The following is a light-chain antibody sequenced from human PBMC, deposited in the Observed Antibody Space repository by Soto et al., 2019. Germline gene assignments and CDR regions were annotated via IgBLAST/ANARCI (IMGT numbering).Light chain of an antibody. V-gene: IGKV3-20*01. J-gene: IGKJ1*01. CDR2: GAF. CDR1: QSVSSSY. Sequence: EIVLTQSPGTLSLSPGERATLSCRASQSVSSSYLAWYQQKPGQAPRLLIYGAFSRATGIPDRLSGSGSGTDFTLTISRLEPEDFAVYYCQQYGSSPLTFGQGTKVEIK. CDR3: QQYGSSPLT.